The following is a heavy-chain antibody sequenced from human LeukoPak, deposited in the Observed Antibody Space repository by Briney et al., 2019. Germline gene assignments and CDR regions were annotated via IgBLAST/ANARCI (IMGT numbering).Heavy chain of an antibody. D-gene: IGHD3-10*01. CDR3: AREGYYGSGSPPSLYFDY. Sequence: GGSLRLSCAASGFTFRNYVIHWVRQAPGKGLEWVAVTSSDLNVKLYADSVKGRFTISRDNSRSTLYLQMNSLRPEDTAIYYCAREGYYGSGSPPSLYFDYWGQGTLVTGSS. J-gene: IGHJ4*02. CDR1: GFTFRNYV. CDR2: TSSDLNVK. V-gene: IGHV3-30-3*01.